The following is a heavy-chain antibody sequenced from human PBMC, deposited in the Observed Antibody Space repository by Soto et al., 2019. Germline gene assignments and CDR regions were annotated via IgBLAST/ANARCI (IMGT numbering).Heavy chain of an antibody. CDR1: GFTFGDYY. J-gene: IGHJ5*02. CDR2: ISSSGSTI. V-gene: IGHV3-11*01. Sequence: GGSLRLSCAASGFTFGDYYMSWIRQAPGKGLEWVSYISSSGSTIYYADSVKGRFTISRDNAKNSLYLQMNSLRAEDTAVYYCARDRRSNIVVVPAAIFLNWFDPWGQGTLVTVSS. CDR3: ARDRRSNIVVVPAAIFLNWFDP. D-gene: IGHD2-2*01.